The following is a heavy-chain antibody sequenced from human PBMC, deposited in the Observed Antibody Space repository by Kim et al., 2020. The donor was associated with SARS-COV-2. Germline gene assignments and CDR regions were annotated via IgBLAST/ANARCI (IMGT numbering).Heavy chain of an antibody. Sequence: YVDSVKGRFPISRDNAKNSLYLQMNSLRAEDTAVYYCATIATTLEYYFDYWGQGTLVTVSS. CDR3: ATIATTLEYYFDY. V-gene: IGHV3-7*03. J-gene: IGHJ4*02. D-gene: IGHD2-21*01.